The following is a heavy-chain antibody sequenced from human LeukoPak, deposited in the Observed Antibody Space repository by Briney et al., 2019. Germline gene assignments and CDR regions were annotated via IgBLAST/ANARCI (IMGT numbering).Heavy chain of an antibody. CDR2: ISAYNGNT. D-gene: IGHD6-6*01. CDR1: GYTFTSYG. J-gene: IGHJ3*02. V-gene: IGHV1-18*01. Sequence: ASVKVSCKASGYTFTSYGISWVRQAPGQGLEWMGWISAYNGNTNYAQKPQGRVTMTTDTSTSTAYMELRSLRSDDTAVYYCASIEYSSSAGAFDIWGQGTMVTVSS. CDR3: ASIEYSSSAGAFDI.